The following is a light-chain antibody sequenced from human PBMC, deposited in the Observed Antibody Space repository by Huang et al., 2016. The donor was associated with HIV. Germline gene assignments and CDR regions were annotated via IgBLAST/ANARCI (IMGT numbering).Light chain of an antibody. J-gene: IGKJ4*01. CDR3: QQRSNSLT. CDR1: QSLNKF. V-gene: IGKV3-11*01. CDR2: NAS. Sequence: VLTQSPATLSLSPGERATLSCRASQSLNKFLAWFQQKPGQPPRLLIYNASDRAAGIPARFSGNGSGTDFTLTISNRRPEDFAIYYCQQRSNSLTCGGGTRVEI.